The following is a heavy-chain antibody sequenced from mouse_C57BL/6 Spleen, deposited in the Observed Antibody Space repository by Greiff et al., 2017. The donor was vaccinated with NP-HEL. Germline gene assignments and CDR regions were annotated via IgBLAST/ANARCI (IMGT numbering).Heavy chain of an antibody. D-gene: IGHD4-1*01. J-gene: IGHJ2*01. V-gene: IGHV5-17*01. CDR1: GFTFSDYG. CDR2: ISSGSSTI. Sequence: EVHLVESGGGLVKPGGSLKLSCAASGFTFSDYGMHWVRQAPEKGLAWVAYISSGSSTIYYADTVKGRFTISRDNAKNTLFLQMTSLRSEDTAMYYCARDLGPYYFDYWGQGTTLTVSS. CDR3: ARDLGPYYFDY.